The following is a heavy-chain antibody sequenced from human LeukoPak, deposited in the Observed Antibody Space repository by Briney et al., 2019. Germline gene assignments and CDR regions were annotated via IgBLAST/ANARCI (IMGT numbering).Heavy chain of an antibody. J-gene: IGHJ3*02. CDR3: ARVHRGNPYVFDI. V-gene: IGHV1-2*02. CDR1: GYTFTGYY. Sequence: ASVKVSCKASGYTFTGYYMHWVRQAPGQGLEWMGWINPNSGGTNYAQKFQGRVTMTRDTSISTAYMELSRLRSDDTAVYYCARVHRGNPYVFDIWGQGTMVTVSS. CDR2: INPNSGGT.